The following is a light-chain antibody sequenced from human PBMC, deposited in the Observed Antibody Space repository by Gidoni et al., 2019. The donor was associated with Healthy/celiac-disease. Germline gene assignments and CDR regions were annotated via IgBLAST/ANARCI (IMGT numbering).Light chain of an antibody. J-gene: IGKJ1*01. CDR1: QSVSSN. CDR3: QQYNNWTPVWT. V-gene: IGKV3-15*01. CDR2: DAS. Sequence: ETLMTQSQATLSVSPGERATPSCGAIQSVSSNLAWYQQQPGQAPRLLIYDASARATGIPARFSGSGSGTELTLTISSLQSEDFAVYYCQQYNNWTPVWTFGQGTKVEIK.